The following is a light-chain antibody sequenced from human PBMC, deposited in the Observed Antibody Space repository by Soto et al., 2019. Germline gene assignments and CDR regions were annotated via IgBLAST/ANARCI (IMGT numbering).Light chain of an antibody. J-gene: IGLJ2*01. CDR1: SSDVGGYNY. Sequence: QSVLTQPASVSGSPGQSITISCTGTSSDVGGYNYVSWYQQHPGKAPKLMIYDVSSRPSGVSNRFSGSKSGNTASLTISGLQAEDEADYYCSSYTSSSTYVVFGGGTKVNVL. V-gene: IGLV2-14*01. CDR2: DVS. CDR3: SSYTSSSTYVV.